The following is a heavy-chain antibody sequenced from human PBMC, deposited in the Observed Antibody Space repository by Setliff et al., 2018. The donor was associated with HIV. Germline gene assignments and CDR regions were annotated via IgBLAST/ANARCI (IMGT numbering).Heavy chain of an antibody. CDR2: ISPNSGGT. Sequence: ASVKVSCKTSGYTFPDYYLHWVRQAPGQGLEWMGRISPNSGGTNYAQKFQGRVTMTRDTSTSTVDMELSSLRSVDTAVYYCARVESRSWFYWYFDLWGRGTLVTVSS. CDR1: GYTFPDYY. CDR3: ARVESRSWFYWYFDL. D-gene: IGHD1-26*01. V-gene: IGHV1-2*06. J-gene: IGHJ2*01.